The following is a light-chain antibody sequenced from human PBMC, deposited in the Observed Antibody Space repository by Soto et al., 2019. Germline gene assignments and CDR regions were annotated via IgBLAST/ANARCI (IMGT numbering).Light chain of an antibody. CDR3: QQGYTTPIT. V-gene: IGKV1-5*02. Sequence: IQMTQSPSTLSSAVGDIVTIICRASHGLSIWLAWYRQKPGRAPKLLIHDASSLESGVPSRFSGSGSGTDFTLTISSLQPEDFATYHCQQGYTTPITFGQGTRLEIK. CDR1: HGLSIW. CDR2: DAS. J-gene: IGKJ5*01.